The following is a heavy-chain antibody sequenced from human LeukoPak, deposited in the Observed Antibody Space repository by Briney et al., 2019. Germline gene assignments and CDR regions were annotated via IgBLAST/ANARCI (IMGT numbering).Heavy chain of an antibody. CDR1: GFTFSSYA. V-gene: IGHV3-23*01. J-gene: IGHJ4*02. D-gene: IGHD6-19*01. CDR2: ISGSGGST. CDR3: AKISQSIAVAGSFHD. Sequence: PGGSLRLSCAASGFTFSSYAMSWVRQAPGKGLEWVSVISGSGGSTYYADSVKGRFTISRDNSKNTLYLQMNSLRAEDTAVYYCAKISQSIAVAGSFHDWGQGTLVTVSS.